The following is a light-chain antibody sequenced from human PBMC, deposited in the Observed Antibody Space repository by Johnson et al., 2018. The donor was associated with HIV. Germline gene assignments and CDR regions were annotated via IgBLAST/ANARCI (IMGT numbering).Light chain of an antibody. CDR2: DNN. J-gene: IGLJ1*01. Sequence: QSVLTQPPSVSAAPGQKVTISCSGSSSNIGNNYVSWYQQLPGTAPKLLIYDNNKRPSGIPDRFSGSKSGTSATLGITGLQTGDEADYYCGTGDSSLRAPLYVFGTGTKVTVL. CDR1: SSNIGNNY. V-gene: IGLV1-51*01. CDR3: GTGDSSLRAPLYV.